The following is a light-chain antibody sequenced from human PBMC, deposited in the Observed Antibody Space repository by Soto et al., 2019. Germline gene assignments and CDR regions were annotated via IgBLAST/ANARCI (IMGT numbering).Light chain of an antibody. CDR3: QQYDNLPLT. CDR1: QDISNY. V-gene: IGKV1-33*01. J-gene: IGKJ5*01. Sequence: DIQMTQSPSSLSASVGDRVTITCQASQDISNYLNWYQQKPWKVPKLLIYDASNLETGVPSRFSGSGSGTDFTFTISSLQPEDIATYYCQQYDNLPLTFGPGTRLEI. CDR2: DAS.